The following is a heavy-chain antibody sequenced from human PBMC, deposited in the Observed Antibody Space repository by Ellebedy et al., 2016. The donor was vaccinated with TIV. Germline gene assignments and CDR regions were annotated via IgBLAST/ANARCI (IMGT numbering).Heavy chain of an antibody. CDR3: ARGRYYDSSLTIGY. V-gene: IGHV3-74*01. J-gene: IGHJ4*02. CDR1: GFTFSNYW. D-gene: IGHD3-22*01. Sequence: GESLKISCAASGFTFSNYWMHWVRQGPGKGLVWVSRSSSDGRSTSYADSVKGRFTISRDNSKNTVYLQMNSLRAEDTAVYYCARGRYYDSSLTIGYWGQGTLVTVSS. CDR2: SSSDGRST.